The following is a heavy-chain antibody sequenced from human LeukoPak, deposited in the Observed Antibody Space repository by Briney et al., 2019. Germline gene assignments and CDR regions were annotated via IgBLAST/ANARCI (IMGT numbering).Heavy chain of an antibody. D-gene: IGHD3-16*02. J-gene: IGHJ4*02. V-gene: IGHV1-18*01. CDR1: GYTFTSYG. CDR3: ARGLYDYVWGSYPNDY. Sequence: ASVKVSCKASGYTFTSYGISWVRQAPGQGLEWMGWISAYNGNTNYAQKLQGRVTMTRNTSISTAYMELSSLRSEDTAVYYCARGLYDYVWGSYPNDYWGQGTLVTVSS. CDR2: ISAYNGNT.